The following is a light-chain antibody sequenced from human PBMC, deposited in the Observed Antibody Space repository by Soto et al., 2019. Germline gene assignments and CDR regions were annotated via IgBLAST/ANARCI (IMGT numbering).Light chain of an antibody. V-gene: IGLV2-11*01. J-gene: IGLJ2*01. CDR2: DVS. Sequence: QSALTQPRSVSGSPGQSVTISCTGTSSDVRGYNYVSWYQQHPGKAPKLMIYDVSKRPSGVPDRFSGSKSGNTASLTISGLQAEDEADYYCCSYAGSVVFGGGTKVTVL. CDR3: CSYAGSVV. CDR1: SSDVRGYNY.